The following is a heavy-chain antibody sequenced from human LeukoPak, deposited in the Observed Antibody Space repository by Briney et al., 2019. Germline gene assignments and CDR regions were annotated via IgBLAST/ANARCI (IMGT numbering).Heavy chain of an antibody. J-gene: IGHJ4*02. CDR1: GFTFSTYT. Sequence: GGSLRPSCAASGFTFSTYTMNWVRQAPGKGLEWVSAISGSGGSTYYADSVKGRFTISRDNSKNTLYLQMNSLRAEDTAVYYCAKDRWPDLLPLDYWGQGTLVTVSS. D-gene: IGHD1-14*01. CDR2: ISGSGGST. V-gene: IGHV3-23*01. CDR3: AKDRWPDLLPLDY.